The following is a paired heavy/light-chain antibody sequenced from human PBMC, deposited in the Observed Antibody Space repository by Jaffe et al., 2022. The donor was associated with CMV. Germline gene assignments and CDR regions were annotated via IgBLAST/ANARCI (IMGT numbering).Light chain of an antibody. CDR1: HIRSKS. V-gene: IGLV3-21*04. CDR2: YDS. Sequence: SYVLTQPPSVSVAPGMTARITCGGNHIRSKSVHWCQQKPGQAPVLVMYYDSNRPSGIPERFSGSISEDTATLTISRVEVGDEADYYCQVWDSSSDHQVFGGGTKLTVL. J-gene: IGLJ3*02. CDR3: QVWDSSSDHQV.
Heavy chain of an antibody. Sequence: EVQLVESGGGLVQPGGSLRLSCTASGFTFSKYWMHWVRQAPGKGLMWVSHTNPDGRDTNYADSVKGRFTISRDNAKNTLYLQMNSLRAEDTAVYYCVRALGYSSYIPKTYYFDYWGQGTLVTVSS. V-gene: IGHV3-74*01. D-gene: IGHD6-6*01. J-gene: IGHJ4*02. CDR2: TNPDGRDT. CDR1: GFTFSKYW. CDR3: VRALGYSSYIPKTYYFDY.